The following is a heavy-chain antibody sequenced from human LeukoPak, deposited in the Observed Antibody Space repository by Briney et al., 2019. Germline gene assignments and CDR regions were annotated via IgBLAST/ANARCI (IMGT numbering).Heavy chain of an antibody. D-gene: IGHD6-25*01. V-gene: IGHV3-33*01. CDR2: IWYDGSKT. CDR3: ARDTAQRAFDI. CDR1: GFTFSTYG. Sequence: SGGSLRLSCAVSGFTFSTYGMHWVRQSPGKGLEWVAVIWYDGSKTHYRDSVKGRFTISRDNSKNTLYQEMNSLRAEDTAVYYCARDTAQRAFDIWGQGTMVTVSS. J-gene: IGHJ3*02.